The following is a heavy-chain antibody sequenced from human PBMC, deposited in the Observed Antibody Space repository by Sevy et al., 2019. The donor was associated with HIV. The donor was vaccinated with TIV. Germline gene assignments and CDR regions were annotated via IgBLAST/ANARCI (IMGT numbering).Heavy chain of an antibody. D-gene: IGHD1-26*01. CDR1: GFTFSSYG. Sequence: GGSLRLSCAASGFTFSSYGMHWVRQAPGKGLEWVAVIWYDGSNKYYADSVKGRFTISRDSSKNTLYLQMNSLRAEDTAVYYCARASIVGATPDYWGQGTLVTVSS. J-gene: IGHJ4*02. CDR2: IWYDGSNK. V-gene: IGHV3-33*01. CDR3: ARASIVGATPDY.